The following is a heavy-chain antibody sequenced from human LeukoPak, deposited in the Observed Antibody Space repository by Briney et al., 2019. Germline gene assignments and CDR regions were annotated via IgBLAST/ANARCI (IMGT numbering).Heavy chain of an antibody. CDR3: AREAGSIDAFDI. CDR2: IKQDGSEK. CDR1: GFTFSSYW. D-gene: IGHD6-13*01. V-gene: IGHV3-7*01. J-gene: IGHJ3*02. Sequence: GGSLRLSCAASGFTFSSYWMSWVRQAPGKGLEWVANIKQDGSEKYYAAFVKGRFTISRDNSKNTLCLLMNSLRAEDTAVYYCAREAGSIDAFDIWGQGTMVTVSS.